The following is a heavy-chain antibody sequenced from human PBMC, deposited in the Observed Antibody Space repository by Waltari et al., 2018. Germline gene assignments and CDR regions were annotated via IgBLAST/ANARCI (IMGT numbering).Heavy chain of an antibody. V-gene: IGHV3-7*01. D-gene: IGHD4-17*01. CDR1: GFTFSSYW. CDR3: ARVFVYGANSGKRPMDV. Sequence: EVQMVESGGGLVQPGGSLRLSCAASGFTFSSYWMTWVRQAPGKGLEWVDNIKQDGSENYRVGSVKGRFTISRDDAKNSLYLQMNSLRNEDTAVYFCARVFVYGANSGKRPMDVWGKGTTVTVSS. J-gene: IGHJ6*03. CDR2: IKQDGSEN.